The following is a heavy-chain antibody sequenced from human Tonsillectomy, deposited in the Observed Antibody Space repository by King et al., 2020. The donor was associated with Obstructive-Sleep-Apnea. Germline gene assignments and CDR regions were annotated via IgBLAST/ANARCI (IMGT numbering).Heavy chain of an antibody. Sequence: QLVQSGGTLVKPGGSLRLSCLASGFTYSDYYMSWIRQAPGKGLEWVAYISGSGSAIYYADSVKGRFTISRDNTNNSLSLQMTNLRVEATAVYYCARALIWGQGTLVTVSS. CDR2: ISGSGSAI. CDR1: GFTYSDYY. J-gene: IGHJ4*02. V-gene: IGHV3-11*01. CDR3: ARALI.